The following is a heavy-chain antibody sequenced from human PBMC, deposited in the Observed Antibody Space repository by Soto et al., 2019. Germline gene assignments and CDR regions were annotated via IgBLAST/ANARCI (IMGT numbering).Heavy chain of an antibody. D-gene: IGHD3-9*01. CDR1: GFTFSSYA. Sequence: EVQLLESGGGLVQPGGSLRLSCAASGFTFSSYAMSWVRQAPGKGLEWVSAISGSGGSTYYADSVKGRFTISIDNAKSTLYLQINSLRAEDTAVYYCAILKYDILTGYYWFDPWGQGTLVTVSS. V-gene: IGHV3-23*01. J-gene: IGHJ5*02. CDR2: ISGSGGST. CDR3: AILKYDILTGYYWFDP.